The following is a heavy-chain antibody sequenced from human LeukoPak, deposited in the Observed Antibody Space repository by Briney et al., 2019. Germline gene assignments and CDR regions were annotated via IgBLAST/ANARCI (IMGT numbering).Heavy chain of an antibody. CDR2: MNPNSGNT. D-gene: IGHD4-17*01. Sequence: ASVKVSCKASGYSFTSYGISWVRQATGQGLEWMGWMNPNSGNTGYAQKFQGRVTMTRNTSISTAYMELSSLRSEDTAVYYCARNAPWGDYGAFDYWGQGTLVTVSS. J-gene: IGHJ4*02. V-gene: IGHV1-8*01. CDR1: GYSFTSYG. CDR3: ARNAPWGDYGAFDY.